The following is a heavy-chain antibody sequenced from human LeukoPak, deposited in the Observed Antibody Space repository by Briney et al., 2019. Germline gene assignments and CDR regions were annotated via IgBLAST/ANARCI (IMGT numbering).Heavy chain of an antibody. Sequence: SETLSLTCTVSGGSISSGGYYWSWIRQHPGKGLEWIGYIYYSGSTYYNPSLKSRVTISVDTSKNQFSLKLSSVTAADTAVYYCARGPPYYDILTGYYGNYYGMDVWGRGTTVTVSS. V-gene: IGHV4-31*03. D-gene: IGHD3-9*01. CDR1: GGSISSGGYY. CDR3: ARGPPYYDILTGYYGNYYGMDV. CDR2: IYYSGST. J-gene: IGHJ6*02.